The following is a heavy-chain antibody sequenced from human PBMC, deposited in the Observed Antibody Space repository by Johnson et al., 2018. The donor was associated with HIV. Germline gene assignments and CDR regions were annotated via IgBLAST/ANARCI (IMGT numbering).Heavy chain of an antibody. CDR3: ARGPVFDI. Sequence: QVQLVESGGGVVRPGRSLRLSCAASGFTFSNYPMHWVRQAPGRGLEWVALISHDGSNKYYADFVKGRFTISRDNSINTLYLQMNSLRAEDTAVYYCARGPVFDIWGQGTMVTVSS. CDR2: ISHDGSNK. J-gene: IGHJ3*02. CDR1: GFTFSNYP. V-gene: IGHV3-30-3*01.